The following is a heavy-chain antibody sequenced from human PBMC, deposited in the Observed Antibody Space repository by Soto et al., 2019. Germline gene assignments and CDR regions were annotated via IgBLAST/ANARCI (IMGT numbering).Heavy chain of an antibody. CDR3: AKDRHSNYFYYGMDV. D-gene: IGHD4-4*01. CDR1: GFTFSSYA. Sequence: GSLRLSCAASGFTFSSYAMSWVRQAPGKGLEWVSAISGSGGSTYYADSVKGRFTISRDNSKNTLYLQMNSLRAEDTAVYYCAKDRHSNYFYYGMDVWGQGTTVTVSS. CDR2: ISGSGGST. V-gene: IGHV3-23*01. J-gene: IGHJ6*02.